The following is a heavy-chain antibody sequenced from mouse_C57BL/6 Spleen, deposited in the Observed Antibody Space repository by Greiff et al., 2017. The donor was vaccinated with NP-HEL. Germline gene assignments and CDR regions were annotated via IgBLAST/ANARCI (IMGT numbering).Heavy chain of an antibody. CDR1: GYTFTDYN. J-gene: IGHJ4*01. V-gene: IGHV1-18*01. D-gene: IGHD1-1*01. Sequence: VQLQQSGPELVKPGASVKIPCKASGYTFTDYNMDWVKQSHGKSLEWIGAINPNNGGTIYNQKFKGKATLTVDKSSSTAYMELRSLTSEDIAVYYCARSVYYGSSYGAMDYWGQGTSVTVSS. CDR2: INPNNGGT. CDR3: ARSVYYGSSYGAMDY.